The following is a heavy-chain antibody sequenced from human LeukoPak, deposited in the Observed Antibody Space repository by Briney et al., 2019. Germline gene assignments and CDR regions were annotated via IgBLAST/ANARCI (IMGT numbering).Heavy chain of an antibody. D-gene: IGHD2-15*01. J-gene: IGHJ4*02. CDR2: VSSNGAKT. Sequence: PGGSLRLSCAASGFTFSSYAITWVRQAPGKGLEWVSAVSSNGAKTYYADSVKGRFTISRDNAKNTVYLQMNNLRAEDTAVYYCVSFYETYWGRGTLVTVSS. V-gene: IGHV3-23*01. CDR1: GFTFSSYA. CDR3: VSFYETY.